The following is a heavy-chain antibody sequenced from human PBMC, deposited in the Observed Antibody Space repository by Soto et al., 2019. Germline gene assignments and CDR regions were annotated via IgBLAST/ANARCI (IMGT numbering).Heavy chain of an antibody. V-gene: IGHV4-34*01. Sequence: SETLSLTCAVYGGSFSGYYWSWIRQPPGKGLEWIGEINHSGSTNYNPSLKSRVTISVDTSKNQFSLKLSSVTAADTAVYYCARGGSIYGSGSYYKYYYGMDVWGQGTTVTVSS. CDR2: INHSGST. J-gene: IGHJ6*02. CDR3: ARGGSIYGSGSYYKYYYGMDV. CDR1: GGSFSGYY. D-gene: IGHD3-10*01.